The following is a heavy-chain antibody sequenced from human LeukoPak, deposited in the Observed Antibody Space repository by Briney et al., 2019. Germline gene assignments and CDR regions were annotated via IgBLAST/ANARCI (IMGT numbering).Heavy chain of an antibody. CDR2: MNPNSGNT. D-gene: IGHD3-10*01. CDR1: GYTFTSYD. V-gene: IGHV1-8*01. Sequence: ASVKVSCKASGYTFTSYDINWVRQATGQGLEWMGWMNPNSGNTGYAQKFQGRVTMARNTSISTAYMELSSLRSEDTAVYYCARGKGSGSYYNARRYWFDPWGQGTLVTVSS. J-gene: IGHJ5*02. CDR3: ARGKGSGSYYNARRYWFDP.